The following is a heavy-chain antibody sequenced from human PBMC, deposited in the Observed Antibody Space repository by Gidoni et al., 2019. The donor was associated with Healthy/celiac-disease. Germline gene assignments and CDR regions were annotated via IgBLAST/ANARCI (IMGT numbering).Heavy chain of an antibody. J-gene: IGHJ4*02. Sequence: EVQLLESGGDLVQPGGSLRLACAASGLTFSSYAMSWVRQAPGKGLAWVSAFSGSGGSTYYADSVQGRFTISRDNSKNTRYLQMNSLRVEDTAVYYCARRGGYFDYWGQGTLVTVSS. D-gene: IGHD2-15*01. CDR2: FSGSGGST. CDR3: ARRGGYFDY. CDR1: GLTFSSYA. V-gene: IGHV3-23*01.